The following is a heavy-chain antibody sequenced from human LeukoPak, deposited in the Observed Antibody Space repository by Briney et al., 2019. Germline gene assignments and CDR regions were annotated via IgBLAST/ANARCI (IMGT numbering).Heavy chain of an antibody. CDR2: ISSSGGST. CDR3: AILTARLGEVDY. J-gene: IGHJ4*02. Sequence: GGSLRLSCAASGFTFTKYWMTWVRQAPGKGLEWVAAISSSGGSTYYADSVKGRFTISRDNSKNTLYLQMNSLRAEDTAVYYCAILTARLGEVDYWGQGTLVTVSS. CDR1: GFTFTKYW. V-gene: IGHV3-23*01.